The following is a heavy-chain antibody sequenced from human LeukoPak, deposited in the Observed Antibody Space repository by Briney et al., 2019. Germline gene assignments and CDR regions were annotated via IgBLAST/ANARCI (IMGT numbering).Heavy chain of an antibody. CDR1: GFTVSSNY. Sequence: GGSLRLSCAASGFTVSSNYMSWVRQAPGKGLEWVSVIYSGGSTYYADSVKGRFTISRDNSKNTLYLQMNSLRAEDTAVYYCARETMGAMGDAFDIWGQGTMVTVSS. CDR3: ARETMGAMGDAFDI. CDR2: IYSGGST. D-gene: IGHD1-26*01. V-gene: IGHV3-53*01. J-gene: IGHJ3*02.